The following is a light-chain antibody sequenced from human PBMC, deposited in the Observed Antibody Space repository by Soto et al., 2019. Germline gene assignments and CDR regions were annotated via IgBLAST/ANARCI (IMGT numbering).Light chain of an antibody. CDR1: SSDIGTYDY. CDR2: EVS. Sequence: QSALTQPPSASGSPGQSVTISCTGTSSDIGTYDYVSWYQHLPDKAPKLIIYEVSKRPSGVPDRFSGSKSGNTASLTVSGLQAEDGGDYYCCSYGGGNNFYVFGTGTQLTVL. V-gene: IGLV2-8*01. CDR3: CSYGGGNNFYV. J-gene: IGLJ1*01.